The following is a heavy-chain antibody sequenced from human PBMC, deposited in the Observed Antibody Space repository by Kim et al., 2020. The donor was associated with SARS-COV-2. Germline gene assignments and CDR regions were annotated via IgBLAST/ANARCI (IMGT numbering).Heavy chain of an antibody. D-gene: IGHD5-12*01. CDR3: AKWREGAFDI. V-gene: IGHV3-23*01. CDR2: ST. Sequence: STYYADSVKGRFTISRDNSKNTLYLQMNSLRAADTAVYYCAKWREGAFDIWGQGTMVTVSS. J-gene: IGHJ3*02.